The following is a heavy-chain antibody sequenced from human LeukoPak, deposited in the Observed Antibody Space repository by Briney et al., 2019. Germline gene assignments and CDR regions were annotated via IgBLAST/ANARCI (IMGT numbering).Heavy chain of an antibody. Sequence: GGSLRLSCAASGFTFSSYSMNWVRQAPGKGPEWVSYISHTGNSIRYADSVKGRFTISRDNAKNSVSLQMNSLRAEDTAVYYCASLYGPFRDYWGQGTLVTVSS. CDR2: ISHTGNSI. CDR3: ASLYGPFRDY. J-gene: IGHJ4*02. D-gene: IGHD2-2*02. CDR1: GFTFSSYS. V-gene: IGHV3-48*04.